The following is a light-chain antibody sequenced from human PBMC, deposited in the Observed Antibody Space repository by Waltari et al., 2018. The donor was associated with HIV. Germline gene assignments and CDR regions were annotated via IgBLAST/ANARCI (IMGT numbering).Light chain of an antibody. J-gene: IGLJ2*01. CDR1: SSAVGGYNL. CDR3: CAYAGSTTYVI. Sequence: QSALTQPASVSGSPGQSITISCTGTSSAVGGYNLVSWYQQHPGKAPKLMIYEVSKPPSGGSNRFSGSKSGNTASLTISGLQAEDEADYYCCAYAGSTTYVIFGGGTKLTVL. V-gene: IGLV2-23*02. CDR2: EVS.